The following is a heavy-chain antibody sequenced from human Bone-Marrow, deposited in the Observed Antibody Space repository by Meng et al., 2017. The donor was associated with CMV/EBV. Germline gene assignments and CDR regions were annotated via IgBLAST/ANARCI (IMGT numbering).Heavy chain of an antibody. V-gene: IGHV3-11*04. Sequence: GESLKISCAASGFTFSDYYMSWIRQAPGKGLEWVAYISRNGSAKQYADSPKGRCTISRDNAKNSLFLQMNSLRAEDTAVYYCARPWGYWGQGSLVTVSS. J-gene: IGHJ4*02. D-gene: IGHD7-27*01. CDR3: ARPWGY. CDR2: ISRNGSAK. CDR1: GFTFSDYY.